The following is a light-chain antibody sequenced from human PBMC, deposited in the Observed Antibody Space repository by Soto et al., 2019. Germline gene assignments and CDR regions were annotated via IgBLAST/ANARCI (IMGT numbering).Light chain of an antibody. J-gene: IGKJ1*01. CDR2: AAS. Sequence: DIQMTQSPSSLSASVGDRVTITCRASQSISTSLNWYQQKPGKAPKLLIYAASSLQSGVPSRFSGSGSGSDFTLTISGLQPEDSATYYCQQSYSALTWTFGQGTKVEIK. V-gene: IGKV1-39*01. CDR1: QSISTS. CDR3: QQSYSALTWT.